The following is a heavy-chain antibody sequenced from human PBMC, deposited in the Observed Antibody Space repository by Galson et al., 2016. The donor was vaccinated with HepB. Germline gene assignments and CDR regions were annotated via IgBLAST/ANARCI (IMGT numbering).Heavy chain of an antibody. CDR2: IDWNSGNR. CDR1: GFTFHAYA. CDR3: AKDRSGRYSYYAVDV. Sequence: SLRLSCAGSGFTFHAYAMHWVRQAPGKGLEWVSGIDWNSGNRDYADSVKGRFTISRDNAKNSRYLQMNRLKTEDTALYFCAKDRSGRYSYYAVDVWGYGTTVTFSS. D-gene: IGHD3-3*01. J-gene: IGHJ6*02. V-gene: IGHV3-9*01.